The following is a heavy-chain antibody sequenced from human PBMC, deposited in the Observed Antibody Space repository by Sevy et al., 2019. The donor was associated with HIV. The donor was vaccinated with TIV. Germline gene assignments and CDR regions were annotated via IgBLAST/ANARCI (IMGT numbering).Heavy chain of an antibody. Sequence: GGSLRLSCAASGFPFNTYSMNWIRQAPGKGLEWVSYISERATTIFYADSVRGRFTISRDNSKNTLYLQMNSLRAEDTAVYYCARDRGVYYSEYYFDYWGQGTLVTVSS. D-gene: IGHD3-22*01. CDR3: ARDRGVYYSEYYFDY. J-gene: IGHJ4*02. V-gene: IGHV3-48*01. CDR1: GFPFNTYS. CDR2: ISERATTI.